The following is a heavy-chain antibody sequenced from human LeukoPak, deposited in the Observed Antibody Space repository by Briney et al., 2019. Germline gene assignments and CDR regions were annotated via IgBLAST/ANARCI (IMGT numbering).Heavy chain of an antibody. V-gene: IGHV6-1*01. J-gene: IGHJ4*02. CDR2: TYYRSKWYY. D-gene: IGHD2-21*01. Sequence: SQTLSLTCDISGDTVSSNSAAWNWIRQSPSRGLEWLGRTYYRSKWYYDYAVSVKSRITISPDTSKNQFSLQPNSVTADDTAVYYCARGFALDFWGQGILVTVSS. CDR1: GDTVSSNSAA. CDR3: ARGFALDF.